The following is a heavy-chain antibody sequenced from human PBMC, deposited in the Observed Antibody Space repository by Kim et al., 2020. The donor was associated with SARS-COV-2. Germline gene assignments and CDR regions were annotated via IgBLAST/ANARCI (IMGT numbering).Heavy chain of an antibody. Sequence: NYAQKVQGWVTMTRDTSISTAYMELSRLRSDDTAVYYCARDMGSFSYFDYWGQGTLVTVSS. D-gene: IGHD1-26*01. CDR3: ARDMGSFSYFDY. V-gene: IGHV1-2*04. J-gene: IGHJ4*02.